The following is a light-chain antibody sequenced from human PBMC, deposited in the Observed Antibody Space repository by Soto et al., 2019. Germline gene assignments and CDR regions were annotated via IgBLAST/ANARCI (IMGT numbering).Light chain of an antibody. Sequence: DVQMTQSPSTLSASVGDRVTITCRASQSVTSWLAWYQQKPGKAPKVLIYDASSLESGVPSRFSGSGSGTEFTLTISSLHPDDFVTYYCHHYNSYPGTFGQGTKVEIK. CDR2: DAS. J-gene: IGKJ1*01. V-gene: IGKV1-5*01. CDR3: HHYNSYPGT. CDR1: QSVTSW.